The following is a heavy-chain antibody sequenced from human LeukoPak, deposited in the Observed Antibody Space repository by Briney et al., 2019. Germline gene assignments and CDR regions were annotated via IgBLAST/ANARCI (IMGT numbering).Heavy chain of an antibody. CDR1: GFTFSSYW. Sequence: GGSLRLSCAASGFTFSSYWMHWVRQAPGKRLVWVSRINSDGSSTSYADSVKGRFTISRDNAKNTLYLQMNSLRVEDTAVYYCARGRPHGNDYWGQGTLVTVSS. D-gene: IGHD4-23*01. V-gene: IGHV3-74*01. J-gene: IGHJ4*02. CDR2: INSDGSST. CDR3: ARGRPHGNDY.